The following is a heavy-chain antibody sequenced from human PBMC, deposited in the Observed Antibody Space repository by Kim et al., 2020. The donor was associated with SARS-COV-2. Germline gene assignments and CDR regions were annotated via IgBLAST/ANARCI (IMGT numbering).Heavy chain of an antibody. CDR1: GGTFSSYA. Sequence: SVKVSCKASGGTFSSYAISWVRQAPGQGLEWMGGIIPIFGTANYAQKFQGRVTITADESTSTAYMELSSLRSEDTAVYYCARDRYRTMRWGMDVWGQGTTVTVSS. CDR3: ARDRYRTMRWGMDV. J-gene: IGHJ6*02. D-gene: IGHD2-8*01. V-gene: IGHV1-69*13. CDR2: IIPIFGTA.